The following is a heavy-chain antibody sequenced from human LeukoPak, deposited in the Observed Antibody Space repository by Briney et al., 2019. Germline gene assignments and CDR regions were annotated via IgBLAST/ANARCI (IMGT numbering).Heavy chain of an antibody. CDR2: ISDSGGTT. J-gene: IGHJ3*02. V-gene: IGHV3-23*01. CDR3: ARGGKSLAFDI. D-gene: IGHD4-23*01. CDR1: RFLFSSSA. Sequence: GGSLRLSCAASRFLFSSSAMNGVRQAPGKGLEGVSIISDSGGTTYYADSVTGGFTISRDNSKSTLYLQMNSLRPEDTAVYFCARGGKSLAFDIWGQGTMVTVSS.